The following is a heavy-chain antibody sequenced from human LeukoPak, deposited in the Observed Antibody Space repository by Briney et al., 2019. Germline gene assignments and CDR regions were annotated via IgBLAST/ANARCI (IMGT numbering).Heavy chain of an antibody. J-gene: IGHJ3*02. V-gene: IGHV5-51*01. Sequence: GESLKISCKGSGYSFTSYWIGWVRQMPGKGLEWMGIIYPGDSDTRYSPSFQGQVTISADKSISTAYLQWSSLKASDTAMYYCARRVAGGYSSSWYYGGGAFDIWGQGTMVTVSS. CDR1: GYSFTSYW. CDR2: IYPGDSDT. CDR3: ARRVAGGYSSSWYYGGGAFDI. D-gene: IGHD6-13*01.